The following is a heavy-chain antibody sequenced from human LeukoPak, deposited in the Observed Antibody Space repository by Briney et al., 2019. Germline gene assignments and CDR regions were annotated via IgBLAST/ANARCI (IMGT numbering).Heavy chain of an antibody. CDR1: GYSSSSVYY. CDR3: ARHNPGVQDAFDI. V-gene: IGHV4-38-2*01. D-gene: IGHD3-10*01. J-gene: IGHJ3*02. Sequence: SETLSRNAAVSGYSSSSVYYWGWTRRHPVEWLEWIGRIYHSGSTYYNPSLKSRVTISVDTSKNQFSLKLSSVTAADTAVYYCARHNPGVQDAFDIWGQGTMVTVSS. CDR2: IYHSGST.